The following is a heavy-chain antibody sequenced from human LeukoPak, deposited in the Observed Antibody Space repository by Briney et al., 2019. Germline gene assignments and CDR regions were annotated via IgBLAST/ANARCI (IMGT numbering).Heavy chain of an antibody. J-gene: IGHJ4*02. CDR1: GFTFSSYG. V-gene: IGHV3-33*06. CDR3: AKGGADHCDY. CDR2: IWHDGSNK. Sequence: GGSLRLSCAASGFTFSSYGMHWVCQAPGKGLEWVAVIWHDGSNKYYADSVKGRFTISRDNSKNTLYLQMNSLRAEDTAVYYCAKGGADHCDYWGQGTLVTVSS. D-gene: IGHD5-12*01.